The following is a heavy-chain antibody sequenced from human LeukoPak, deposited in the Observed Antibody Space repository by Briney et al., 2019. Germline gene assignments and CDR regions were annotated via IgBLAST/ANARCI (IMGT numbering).Heavy chain of an antibody. CDR1: GFTFSSYG. D-gene: IGHD2-15*01. Sequence: GGSLRLSCAAYGFTFSSYGMHWVRQAPGKGLEGVAVIWYDGSNKYYADSVTGRFTISRDNSKNTLYLQMTSLTAEDTAVYYCARDQAALAAFDIWGQGTMVTVSS. CDR3: ARDQAALAAFDI. J-gene: IGHJ3*02. CDR2: IWYDGSNK. V-gene: IGHV3-33*01.